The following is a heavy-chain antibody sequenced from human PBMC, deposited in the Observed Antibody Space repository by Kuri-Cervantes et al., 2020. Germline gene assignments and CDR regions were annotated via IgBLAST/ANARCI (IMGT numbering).Heavy chain of an antibody. CDR1: GYTFTGYY. Sequence: ASVKVSCKASGYTFTGYYMIWVRQAPGQGLEWMGWISAYNGNTNYAQKLQGRVTMTTDTSTSTAYMELRSLRSDDTAVYYCARDRRAAVFDYWGQGTLVTVSS. CDR3: ARDRRAAVFDY. V-gene: IGHV1-18*04. J-gene: IGHJ4*02. CDR2: ISAYNGNT. D-gene: IGHD6-13*01.